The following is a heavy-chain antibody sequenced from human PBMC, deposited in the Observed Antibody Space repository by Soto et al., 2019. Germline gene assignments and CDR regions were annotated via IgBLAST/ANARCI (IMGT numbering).Heavy chain of an antibody. CDR3: ARAGKGIYCSGGSCYPSFDY. J-gene: IGHJ4*02. D-gene: IGHD2-15*01. Sequence: TSETLSLTCTVSGGSISSYYWSWIRQPPGKGLEWIGYIYYSGSTNYNPSLKSRVTISVDTSKNQFSLKLSSVTAADTAVYYCARAGKGIYCSGGSCYPSFDYWGQGTLVTVSS. V-gene: IGHV4-59*01. CDR1: GGSISSYY. CDR2: IYYSGST.